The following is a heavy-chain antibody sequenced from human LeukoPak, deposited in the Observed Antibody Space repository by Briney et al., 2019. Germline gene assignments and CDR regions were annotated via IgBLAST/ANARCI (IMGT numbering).Heavy chain of an antibody. CDR1: GYTFTSYD. CDR3: ARVPRGGYYDRDWFDP. V-gene: IGHV1-8*01. Sequence: GASVKVSCKASGYTFTSYDINWVRQATGRGLEWMGWMNPNSGNTGYAQKFQGRVTMTRNTSISTAYMELSSLRSEDTAVYYCARVPRGGYYDRDWFDPWGQGTLVTVSS. CDR2: MNPNSGNT. J-gene: IGHJ5*02. D-gene: IGHD3-22*01.